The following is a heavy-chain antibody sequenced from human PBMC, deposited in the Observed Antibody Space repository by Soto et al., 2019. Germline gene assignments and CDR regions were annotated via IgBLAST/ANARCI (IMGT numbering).Heavy chain of an antibody. CDR3: ARDNSGSTRGYYYYYGMDV. CDR1: GGSISSSNW. V-gene: IGHV4-4*02. J-gene: IGHJ6*02. Sequence: LSLTCAVSGGSISSSNWWSWVRQPPGKGLEWIGEIYHSGSTNYNPSLKSRVTISVDKSKNQFSLKLSSVTAADTAVYYCARDNSGSTRGYYYYYGMDVWGQGTTVTVSS. D-gene: IGHD1-26*01. CDR2: IYHSGST.